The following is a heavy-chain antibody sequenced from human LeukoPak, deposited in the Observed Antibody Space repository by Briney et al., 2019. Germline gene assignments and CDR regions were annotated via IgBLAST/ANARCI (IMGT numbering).Heavy chain of an antibody. V-gene: IGHV1-2*02. CDR2: INPKSGGT. Sequence: ASVKVSCKASVYTFTDYYMHWVRQAPGPGLEWMGWINPKSGGTNYAQKFQGRVTMTRDTSISTAFMELSRLKSDDTAVYYCAKLEQTFDFHYWGQGTLVTVSS. CDR3: AKLEQTFDFHY. J-gene: IGHJ4*02. CDR1: VYTFTDYY. D-gene: IGHD1/OR15-1a*01.